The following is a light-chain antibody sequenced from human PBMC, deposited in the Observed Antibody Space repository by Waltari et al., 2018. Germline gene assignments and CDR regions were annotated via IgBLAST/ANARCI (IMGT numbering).Light chain of an antibody. CDR1: QSIISS. CDR2: TAS. Sequence: DIQMTQSPSTWSASVRDSVTITCRASQSIISSLAWYQQTPGKAPKLLIYTASNLETGVPSRFSGSGSATDFALTISSLQPDDFATYYCQQYHSFPFTFGQGTRLEIK. CDR3: QQYHSFPFT. V-gene: IGKV1-5*03. J-gene: IGKJ2*01.